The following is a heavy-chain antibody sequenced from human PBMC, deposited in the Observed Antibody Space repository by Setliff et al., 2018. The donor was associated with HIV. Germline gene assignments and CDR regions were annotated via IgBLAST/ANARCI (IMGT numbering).Heavy chain of an antibody. V-gene: IGHV3-48*01. D-gene: IGHD6-13*01. J-gene: IGHJ6*03. CDR2: ISSSSSTL. CDR3: AKTTPSSIRSPYYYYMDV. Sequence: PGGSLRLSCAASGFTFSKNSMNWVRQAPGKGLEWISYISSSSSTLYYADSVKGRFTISRDNAKNSLYLQMNSLRAEDTAVYYCAKTTPSSIRSPYYYYMDVWGKGTTVTVSS. CDR1: GFTFSKNS.